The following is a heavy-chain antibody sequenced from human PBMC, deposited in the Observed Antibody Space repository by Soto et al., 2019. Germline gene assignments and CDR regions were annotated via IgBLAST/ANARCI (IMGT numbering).Heavy chain of an antibody. CDR3: ARDDDYEANAFDY. CDR1: GFTFSRYG. CDR2: IWNDGIRK. V-gene: IGHV3-33*01. Sequence: GGSLRLSCAASGFTFSRYGMHWVRQAPGKGLEWVALIWNDGIRKVYVDSVKGRFTISRDNSKNTLDLQMNSLRAEDTAVYYCARDDDYEANAFDYWGPGTLVTVSS. D-gene: IGHD3-22*01. J-gene: IGHJ4*02.